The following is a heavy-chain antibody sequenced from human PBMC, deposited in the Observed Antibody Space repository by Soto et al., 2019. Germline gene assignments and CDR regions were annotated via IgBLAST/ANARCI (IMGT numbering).Heavy chain of an antibody. D-gene: IGHD6-6*01. Sequence: ASVKVSCKASGYTFTGYYMHWVRQAPGQGLEWMGWINPNSGGTNYAQKFQGWVTMTRDTSISTAYMELSRLRSDDTAVYYCARDLSSYSSSSRRSMYYYGMDVWGQGTTVTVSS. CDR2: INPNSGGT. CDR1: GYTFTGYY. CDR3: ARDLSSYSSSSRRSMYYYGMDV. J-gene: IGHJ6*02. V-gene: IGHV1-2*04.